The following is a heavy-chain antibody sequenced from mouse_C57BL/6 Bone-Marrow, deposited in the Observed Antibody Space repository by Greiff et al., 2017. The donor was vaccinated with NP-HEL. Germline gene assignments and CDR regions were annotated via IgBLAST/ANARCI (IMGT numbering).Heavy chain of an antibody. Sequence: VQLQQSGAELVKPGASVKLSCKASGYTFTSYWMHWVKQRPGQGLEWIGMIHPNSGSTNYNEKFKSKATLTVDKSSSTAYMQLSSLTSEVSAVYYCARGGYYGSSPHWYFDVWGTGTTVTVSS. CDR1: GYTFTSYW. D-gene: IGHD1-1*01. CDR3: ARGGYYGSSPHWYFDV. CDR2: IHPNSGST. J-gene: IGHJ1*03. V-gene: IGHV1-64*01.